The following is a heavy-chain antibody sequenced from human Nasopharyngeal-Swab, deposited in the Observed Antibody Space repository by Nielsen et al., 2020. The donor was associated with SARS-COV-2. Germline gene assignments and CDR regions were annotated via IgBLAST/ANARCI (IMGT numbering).Heavy chain of an antibody. Sequence: LSLTCAASGFTFSSYAMSWVRQAPGKGLEWVSAISGSGGSTYYADSVKGRFTISRDNSKNTLYLQMNSLRAEDTAVYYCAKGMGGVIAVAGVISGMDVWGQGTTVTVSS. CDR3: AKGMGGVIAVAGVISGMDV. V-gene: IGHV3-23*01. CDR2: ISGSGGST. J-gene: IGHJ6*02. CDR1: GFTFSSYA. D-gene: IGHD6-19*01.